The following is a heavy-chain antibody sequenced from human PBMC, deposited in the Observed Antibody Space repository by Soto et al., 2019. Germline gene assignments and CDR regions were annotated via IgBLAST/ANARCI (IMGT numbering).Heavy chain of an antibody. J-gene: IGHJ6*03. Sequence: EVQLVESGGGLVQPGGSLRLSCEASGFTFSDYWIHWVRQAPGKGLVWLSRIKGDASTTNYADSVMGRFTVSRDNARNTVYLQMNSLRAEDTAIYYCARGGRGYSYVDVWGKGITVTVSS. CDR3: ARGGRGYSYVDV. CDR1: GFTFSDYW. V-gene: IGHV3-74*01. CDR2: IKGDASTT.